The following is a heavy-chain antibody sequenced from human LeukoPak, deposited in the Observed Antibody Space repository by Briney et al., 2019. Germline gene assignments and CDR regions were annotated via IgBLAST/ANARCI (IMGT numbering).Heavy chain of an antibody. D-gene: IGHD2-15*01. CDR3: ATRGLRGYFDY. J-gene: IGHJ4*02. CDR1: GFTFSSYA. Sequence: GGSLRLSCAASGFTFSSYAMSWVRQAPGKGLEWVSAISGSGGSTYYADSVKGRFTISRDNSKNTLYLQMNSLGAEDTAVYYCATRGLRGYFDYWGQGTLVTVSS. CDR2: ISGSGGST. V-gene: IGHV3-23*01.